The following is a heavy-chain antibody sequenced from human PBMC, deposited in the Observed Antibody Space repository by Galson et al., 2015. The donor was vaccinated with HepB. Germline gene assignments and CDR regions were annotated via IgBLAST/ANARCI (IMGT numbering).Heavy chain of an antibody. Sequence: SVKVSCKASGYTFTSYYIHWVRQAPGQGLEWMGIINPSGGGTSYAQKFQGRVTLTRDTSTSTVYMELSSLRSEDTAVYYCARDEGYYDSSGHSDYWGQGTLVTVSS. J-gene: IGHJ4*02. CDR1: GYTFTSYY. CDR2: INPSGGGT. CDR3: ARDEGYYDSSGHSDY. D-gene: IGHD3-22*01. V-gene: IGHV1-46*01.